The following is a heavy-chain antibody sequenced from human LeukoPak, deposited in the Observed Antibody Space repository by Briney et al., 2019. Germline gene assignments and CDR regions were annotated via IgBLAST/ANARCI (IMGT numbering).Heavy chain of an antibody. CDR1: GFDFGAYE. J-gene: IGHJ4*02. Sequence: GGSLRLSCAASGFDFGAYEMNWVRQAPGKGLEWVAYFAGSDTTKYYADSVRGRFTISRDNAKNSLYLQMNSLRAEDTALYHCTTLGYHLDSWGQGTLVTVSS. CDR2: FAGSDTTK. CDR3: TTLGYHLDS. V-gene: IGHV3-48*03. D-gene: IGHD3-22*01.